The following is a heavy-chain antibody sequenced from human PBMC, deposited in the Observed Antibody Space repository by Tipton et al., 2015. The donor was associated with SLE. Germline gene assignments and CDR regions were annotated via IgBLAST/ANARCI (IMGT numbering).Heavy chain of an antibody. CDR1: GFIFSHYD. CDR2: IRSDGNRK. J-gene: IGHJ6*02. V-gene: IGHV3-30*02. D-gene: IGHD4-23*01. CDR3: AKDVQVTKTYGVDV. Sequence: SLRLSCAAFGFIFSHYDMPWVRQAPGKGLEWVALIRSDGNRKFHAESVRGRFTLSRDNSKNTLYLSMNSLRAQDTAVYYCAKDVQVTKTYGVDVWGQGTTVTVS.